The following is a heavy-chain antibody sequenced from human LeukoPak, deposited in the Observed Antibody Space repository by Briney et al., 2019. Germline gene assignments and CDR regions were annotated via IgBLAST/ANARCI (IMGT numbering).Heavy chain of an antibody. CDR3: ARTEEQWLVRGSFDY. Sequence: GGSLRPSCAASGFTFSSYAMHWVRQAPGKGLEWVAVISYDGSNKYYADSVKGRFTISRDNSKNTLYLQMNSLRAEDTAVYYCARTEEQWLVRGSFDYWGQGTLVTVSS. CDR2: ISYDGSNK. J-gene: IGHJ4*02. D-gene: IGHD6-19*01. V-gene: IGHV3-30*04. CDR1: GFTFSSYA.